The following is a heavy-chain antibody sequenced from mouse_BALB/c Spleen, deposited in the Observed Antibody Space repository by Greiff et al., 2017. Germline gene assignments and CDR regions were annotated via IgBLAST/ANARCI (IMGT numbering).Heavy chain of an antibody. Sequence: EVKLQESGPDLVKPSQSLSLTCTVTGYSITSGYSWHWIRQFPGNKLEWMGYIHYSGSTNYNPSLKSRISIPRDTSMNQFFLQLNSVTTEDTATYYCARSAANCGSVWFAYWGQGTLVTVSA. CDR1: GYSITSGYS. V-gene: IGHV3-1*02. J-gene: IGHJ3*01. CDR2: IHYSGST. CDR3: ARSAANCGSVWFAY. D-gene: IGHD1-1*01.